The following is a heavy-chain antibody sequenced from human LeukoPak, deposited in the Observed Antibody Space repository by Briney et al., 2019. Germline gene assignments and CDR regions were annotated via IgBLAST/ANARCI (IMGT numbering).Heavy chain of an antibody. D-gene: IGHD2-2*01. CDR2: ISAYNGNT. Sequence: ASVRVSCKASGYTFTSYGISWVRQAPGQGLEWMGWISAYNGNTNYAQKLQGRVTMTTDTSTSTAYMELRSLRSDDTAVYYCARDKELHCSSTSCYYYYYGMDVLGKGTTVTVSS. J-gene: IGHJ6*04. CDR1: GYTFTSYG. V-gene: IGHV1-18*04. CDR3: ARDKELHCSSTSCYYYYYGMDV.